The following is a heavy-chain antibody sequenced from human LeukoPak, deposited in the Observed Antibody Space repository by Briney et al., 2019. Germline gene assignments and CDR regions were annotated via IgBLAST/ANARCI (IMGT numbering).Heavy chain of an antibody. Sequence: SETLSLTCTVSGGSISSYYWSWIRQPPGKGLEWIGYIYYSGSTNYNPSLKSRVTISVDTSKNQFSLKLSSVTAADTAVYYCARGILSSGLYFDYWGQGTQVTVSS. CDR2: IYYSGST. J-gene: IGHJ4*02. CDR3: ARGILSSGLYFDY. V-gene: IGHV4-59*01. D-gene: IGHD6-19*01. CDR1: GGSISSYY.